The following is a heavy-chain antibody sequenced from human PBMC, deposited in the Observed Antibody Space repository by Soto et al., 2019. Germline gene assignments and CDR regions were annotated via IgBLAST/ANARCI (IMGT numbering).Heavy chain of an antibody. CDR1: GYTFTSFG. CDR2: IIPIFGTA. D-gene: IGHD3-22*01. V-gene: IGHV1-69*13. J-gene: IGHJ4*02. CDR3: ARDGYYYDSSGYCDY. Sequence: VASVKVSCKASGYTFTSFGVNWVRQAPGQGLEWMGGIIPIFGTANYAQKFQGRVTITADESTSTAYMELSSLRSEDTAVYYCARDGYYYDSSGYCDYWGQGTLVTVSS.